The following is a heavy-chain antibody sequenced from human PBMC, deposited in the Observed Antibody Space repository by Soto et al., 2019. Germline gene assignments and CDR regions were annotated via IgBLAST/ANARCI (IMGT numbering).Heavy chain of an antibody. J-gene: IGHJ4*02. CDR2: IYHSGST. CDR1: GGSISSGGYS. Sequence: SETLSLTCAVSGGSISSGGYSWSWIRQPPGKGLEWIGYIYHSGSTYYNPSLKSRVTISVDRSKNQFSLKLSSVTAADTAVYYCARAAVTAFNFDYWGQGTLVPVSS. CDR3: ARAAVTAFNFDY. D-gene: IGHD2-21*02. V-gene: IGHV4-30-2*01.